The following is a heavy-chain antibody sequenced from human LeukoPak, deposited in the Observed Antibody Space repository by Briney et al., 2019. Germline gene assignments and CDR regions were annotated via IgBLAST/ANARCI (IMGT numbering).Heavy chain of an antibody. V-gene: IGHV4-59*01. J-gene: IGHJ4*02. CDR3: ARGRVAYSAYYFDY. D-gene: IGHD2-15*01. Sequence: PSETLSLTCTVSGDSITNYFWSWIRQPPGKGLEWFGYIYYTGSTNYKPPRKSRVTMSLDTSTNQFSLRLRFVTAADTAVYYCARGRVAYSAYYFDYWGRGTLVTVSS. CDR1: GDSITNYF. CDR2: IYYTGST.